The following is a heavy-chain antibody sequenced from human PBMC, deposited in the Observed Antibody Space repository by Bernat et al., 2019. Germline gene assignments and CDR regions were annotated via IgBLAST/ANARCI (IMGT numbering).Heavy chain of an antibody. Sequence: QLQLQESCPGLVKPSETLSLTCTVSGGSISSSSYYGCWFRHPPGKGLEWIGSIYYSGSTYYNPSLKSRVTISVATSKNQFSLKLSSVTAADTAVYYCARHTDTANFDYWGQGTLVTVSS. CDR3: ARHTDTANFDY. J-gene: IGHJ4*02. CDR2: IYYSGST. V-gene: IGHV4-39*01. D-gene: IGHD5-18*01. CDR1: GGSISSSSYY.